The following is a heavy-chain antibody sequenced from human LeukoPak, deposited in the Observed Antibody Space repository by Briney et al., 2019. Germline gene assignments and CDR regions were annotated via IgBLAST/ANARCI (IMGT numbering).Heavy chain of an antibody. CDR1: GGTFSSYA. CDR3: ARVGYYGSGDDAFDI. D-gene: IGHD3-10*01. Sequence: GASVKVSCKASGGTFSSYAISWVRQAPGQGLEWMGRIIPILGIANYAQKFQGRVTITADKSTSTAYMELSSLRSEDTAVYYCARVGYYGSGDDAFDIWGQGTMVTVSS. J-gene: IGHJ3*02. V-gene: IGHV1-69*04. CDR2: IIPILGIA.